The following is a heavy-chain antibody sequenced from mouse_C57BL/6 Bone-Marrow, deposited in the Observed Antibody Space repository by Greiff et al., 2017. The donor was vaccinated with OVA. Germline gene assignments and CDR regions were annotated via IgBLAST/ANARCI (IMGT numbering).Heavy chain of an antibody. CDR3: ARGYSNYGGFAMDY. Sequence: QVHVKQPGAELVKPGASVKMSCKASGYTFTSYWITWVKQRPGQGLEWIGDIYPGSGSTNYNEKFKSKATLTVDTSSSTAYMQLSSLTSEDSAVYYCARGYSNYGGFAMDYWGQGTSVTVSS. J-gene: IGHJ4*01. V-gene: IGHV1-55*01. D-gene: IGHD2-5*01. CDR1: GYTFTSYW. CDR2: IYPGSGST.